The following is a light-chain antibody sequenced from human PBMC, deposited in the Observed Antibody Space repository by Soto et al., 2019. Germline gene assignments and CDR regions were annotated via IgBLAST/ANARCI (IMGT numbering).Light chain of an antibody. CDR2: GAS. V-gene: IGKV3-20*01. Sequence: EIVLTQSPGTLSLSPGEGASLSCRASQSVTSGYLAWYQQRPGQAPRLLIYGASTRATGVPYRFSGSGSGTDFTLTISRLEPEDFAVYYCQQYGSSPGTLGQGTKVDIK. J-gene: IGKJ1*01. CDR1: QSVTSGY. CDR3: QQYGSSPGT.